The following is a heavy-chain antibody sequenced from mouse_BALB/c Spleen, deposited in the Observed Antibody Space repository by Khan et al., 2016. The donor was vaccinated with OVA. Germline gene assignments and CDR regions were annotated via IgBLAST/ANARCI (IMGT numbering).Heavy chain of an antibody. CDR2: INPSTGYP. Sequence: VQLQQSGAELAKPGASVKMSCKASGYTFINYWILWIKQRPGQGLEWIGYINPSTGYPEYNQNFKDKATLTADISSSTAYMQLSSRTAEESAVYYCARRGLRWDCDYWGQGTTLTVSA. V-gene: IGHV1-7*01. CDR1: GYTFINYW. J-gene: IGHJ2*01. D-gene: IGHD1-1*01. CDR3: ARRGLRWDCDY.